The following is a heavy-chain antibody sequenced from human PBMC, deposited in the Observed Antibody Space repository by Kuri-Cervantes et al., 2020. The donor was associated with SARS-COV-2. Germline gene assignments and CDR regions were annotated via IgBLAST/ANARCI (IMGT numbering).Heavy chain of an antibody. J-gene: IGHJ6*04. V-gene: IGHV4-34*01. Sequence: SQTLSLTWAGYGGPFSGYYWSWIRQPPGKGLEWIGEINHSGSTNYNPSLKSRVTMSVDTCKNQFSLKLSSVTAADTAVYYCARSQVVRHLDWSSELSYRYYMDVWGKGTTVTVSS. CDR3: ARSQVVRHLDWSSELSYRYYMDV. D-gene: IGHD3-9*01. CDR1: GGPFSGYY. CDR2: INHSGST.